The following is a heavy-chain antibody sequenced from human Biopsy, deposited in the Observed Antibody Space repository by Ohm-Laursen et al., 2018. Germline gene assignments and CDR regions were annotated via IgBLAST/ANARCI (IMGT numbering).Heavy chain of an antibody. CDR3: AGTPGKAVAGRFLDL. J-gene: IGHJ2*01. CDR1: GGSTNDYF. D-gene: IGHD6-19*01. CDR2: IYSSGGS. Sequence: SDTLSLTWSVSGGSTNDYFWSWIRQPAGETLEWIGRIYSSGGSSYNPSLKSRISMSMDTSNNQLSLTLTSVTAADTAVYYCAGTPGKAVAGRFLDLWGRGTLVTVSS. V-gene: IGHV4-4*07.